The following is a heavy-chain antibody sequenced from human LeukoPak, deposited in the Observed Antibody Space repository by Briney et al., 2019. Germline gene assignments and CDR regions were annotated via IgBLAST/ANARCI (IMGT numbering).Heavy chain of an antibody. CDR3: ARPDYDFWSGSPGGHYMDV. V-gene: IGHV3-21*01. Sequence: GGSLRLSCAASGFTFTTYSMTWVRQAPGKGPEWVSFISSTSGHVYYADSVRGRFTISRDNAKNSLYLQMDSLRAEDTAVYYCARPDYDFWSGSPGGHYMDVWGKGTTVTVSS. CDR2: ISSTSGHV. CDR1: GFTFTTYS. J-gene: IGHJ6*03. D-gene: IGHD3-3*01.